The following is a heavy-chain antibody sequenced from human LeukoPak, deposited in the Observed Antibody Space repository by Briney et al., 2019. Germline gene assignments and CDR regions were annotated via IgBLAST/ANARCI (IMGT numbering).Heavy chain of an antibody. CDR1: DGSVSAYY. Sequence: PSGTLSLTCTVSDGSVSAYYWSWIRQPPGKGLEWIGYIYNSGSTNYNPSLKSRVTISVDTSKNQFSLKLSSVTAADTAVYSCAGGRGGSGWIDYWGQGTLVTVSS. CDR2: IYNSGST. CDR3: AGGRGGSGWIDY. D-gene: IGHD6-19*01. J-gene: IGHJ4*02. V-gene: IGHV4-59*02.